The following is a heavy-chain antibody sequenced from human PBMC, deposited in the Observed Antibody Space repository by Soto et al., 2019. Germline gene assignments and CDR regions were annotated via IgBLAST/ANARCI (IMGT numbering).Heavy chain of an antibody. V-gene: IGHV4-30-2*01. Sequence: TLSLTSGVSGGPITSSGYSWTAIRYLPGKGLEWIGYIYHTGTTYYNPSLKSRLTISLDRSKNHFSLKLTSVTAADTAVYFCARQILMLRGAGVMDVWGQGTTVTVSS. CDR1: GGPITSSGYS. CDR3: ARQILMLRGAGVMDV. J-gene: IGHJ6*02. CDR2: IYHTGTT. D-gene: IGHD3-10*01.